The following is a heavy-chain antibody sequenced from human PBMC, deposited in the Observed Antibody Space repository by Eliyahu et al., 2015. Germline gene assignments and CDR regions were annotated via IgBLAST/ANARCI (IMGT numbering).Heavy chain of an antibody. CDR3: ARHTLTTFHWFDP. Sequence: QLQLQESGPGLVKPSETLSLTCTVSGXSISSGIYHWGWIRQPPGKGLEWIGTIYFFGSTSYNPSLESRVTMSVDTAKTQFSLRLNSVTATDTAVYYCARHTLTTFHWFDPWGQGTLVTVSS. CDR2: IYFFGST. D-gene: IGHD4-17*01. V-gene: IGHV4-39*01. CDR1: GXSISSGIYH. J-gene: IGHJ5*02.